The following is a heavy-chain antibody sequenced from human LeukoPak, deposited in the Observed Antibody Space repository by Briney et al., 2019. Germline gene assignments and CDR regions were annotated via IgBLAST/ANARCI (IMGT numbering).Heavy chain of an antibody. CDR2: IYYSGST. CDR1: GGSISSGAYY. V-gene: IGHV4-31*03. J-gene: IGHJ6*02. D-gene: IGHD6-6*01. CDR3: AREMYDRSSYGMDV. Sequence: PSETLSLTRTVSGGSISSGAYYWSWIRQHPGKGLEWVGYIYYSGSTYYNPSLKSRVTISVDTSKNQLSLKVRSVTAADTAIYYCAREMYDRSSYGMDVWGPGTTVTVSS.